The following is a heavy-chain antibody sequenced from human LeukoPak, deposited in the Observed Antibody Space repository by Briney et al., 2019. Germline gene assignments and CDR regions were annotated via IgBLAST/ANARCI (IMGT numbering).Heavy chain of an antibody. V-gene: IGHV1-18*01. CDR1: GYTFTRYG. CDR2: ISAYNGKT. J-gene: IGHJ4*02. D-gene: IGHD3-9*01. CDR3: AREYYDILTGYYNDDSPNPEPNFDY. Sequence: GASVNVSRMASGYTFTRYGISWVGQAPGQGLAWVGWISAYNGKTNNAHKLQGRVTMTTDTSTSTAYMELRRLRSDDTAVYYCAREYYDILTGYYNDDSPNPEPNFDYWGQGTLVTVSP.